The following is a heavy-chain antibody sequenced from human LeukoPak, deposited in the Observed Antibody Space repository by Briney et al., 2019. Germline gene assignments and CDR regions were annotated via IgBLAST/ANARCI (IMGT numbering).Heavy chain of an antibody. J-gene: IGHJ4*02. CDR3: ARHQEGRFVELPLDY. V-gene: IGHV4-59*08. D-gene: IGHD3-10*01. CDR2: IYYSGST. Sequence: SETLSLTCTVSGGSISSYYWSWIRQPPGKGLEWIGYIYYSGSTNYNPSLKSRVTISVDTSKNQFSLKLSSVTAADTAVYYCARHQEGRFVELPLDYWGQGTLVTVSS. CDR1: GGSISSYY.